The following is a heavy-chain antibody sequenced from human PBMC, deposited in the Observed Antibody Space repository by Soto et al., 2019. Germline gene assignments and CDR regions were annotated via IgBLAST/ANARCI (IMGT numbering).Heavy chain of an antibody. V-gene: IGHV1-46*03. Sequence: QVQLVQSGAEVKKPGASVKVSCKASGYTFTSHYMHWVPQAPGQGLEWMGIINPSGGSTSYAQKFQGRVTMTRDTSTSTVYMELSSLRSEDTAVYYCAKGRGLPDAFDIWGQGTMVTVSS. CDR3: AKGRGLPDAFDI. CDR2: INPSGGST. J-gene: IGHJ3*02. CDR1: GYTFTSHY. D-gene: IGHD3-10*01.